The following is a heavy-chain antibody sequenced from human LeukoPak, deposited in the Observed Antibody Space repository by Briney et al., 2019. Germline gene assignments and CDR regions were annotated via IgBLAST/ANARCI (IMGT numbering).Heavy chain of an antibody. D-gene: IGHD2-15*01. CDR2: IYTSGST. J-gene: IGHJ5*02. CDR3: AREYCSGGSCYLGWFDP. V-gene: IGHV4-4*07. Sequence: SSETLSLTCTVSGGSISSYYWSWIRQPAGKGLEWIGRIYTSGSTNYNPSLKSRVTTSVDTSRNQFSLKLSSVTAADTAVYYCAREYCSGGSCYLGWFDPWGQGTLVTVSS. CDR1: GGSISSYY.